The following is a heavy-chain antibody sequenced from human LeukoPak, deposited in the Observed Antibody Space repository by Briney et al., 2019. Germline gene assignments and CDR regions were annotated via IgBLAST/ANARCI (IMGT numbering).Heavy chain of an antibody. D-gene: IGHD4-23*01. Sequence: SETLSLTCIVSGGSISSNYWSWIRQPPGKGLEWIGYIYHSGITSYNPSLKSRVTISVDTSKNQFSLKLSSVTAADTAVYYCARQAVVTRGDAFDIWGQGTMVTVSS. CDR2: IYHSGIT. CDR3: ARQAVVTRGDAFDI. V-gene: IGHV4-59*08. J-gene: IGHJ3*02. CDR1: GGSISSNY.